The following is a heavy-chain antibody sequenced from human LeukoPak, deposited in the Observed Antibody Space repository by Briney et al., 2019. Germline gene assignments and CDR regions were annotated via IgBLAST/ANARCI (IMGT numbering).Heavy chain of an antibody. V-gene: IGHV4-59*01. CDR3: ARNVAFDI. CDR2: IYYSGST. Sequence: SETLSLTCTVSGGSISIYYWSWIRQPPGKGLEWIGYIYYSGSTNYNPSLKSRVTISVDTSKNQFSLKLSSVTAADTAVYYCARNVAFDIWGQGTMVTVSS. CDR1: GGSISIYY. J-gene: IGHJ3*02.